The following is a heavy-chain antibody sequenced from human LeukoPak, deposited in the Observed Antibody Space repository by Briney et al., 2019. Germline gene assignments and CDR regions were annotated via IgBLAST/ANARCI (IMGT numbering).Heavy chain of an antibody. D-gene: IGHD6-13*01. Sequence: PGGSLRLSCAASGFTFNAYTIHWVRQTPGKGLEWVAVISDDGSYKFYTDSVKGRFTISRDNSKNTVHLQMNSLRLEDTAVYYCAKDQEGGAGTGRFEYWGQGTLVTVSS. J-gene: IGHJ4*02. CDR2: ISDDGSYK. CDR3: AKDQEGGAGTGRFEY. V-gene: IGHV3-30*04. CDR1: GFTFNAYT.